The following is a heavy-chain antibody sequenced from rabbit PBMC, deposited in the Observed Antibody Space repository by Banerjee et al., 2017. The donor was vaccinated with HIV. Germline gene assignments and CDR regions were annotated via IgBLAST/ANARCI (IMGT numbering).Heavy chain of an antibody. J-gene: IGHJ4*01. CDR1: GFDFSSDA. V-gene: IGHV1S45*01. D-gene: IGHD4-1*01. Sequence: QEQLVESGGGLVQPEGSLTLTCKASGFDFSSDAMCWVRQAPGKGLEWIACIYTDSGRTYHASWAKGRFATSKAASTTVTLQMTSLTAADTATYFCARDLAGAIGWNFVLWGQGTLVSVS. CDR3: ARDLAGAIGWNFVL. CDR2: IYTDSGRT.